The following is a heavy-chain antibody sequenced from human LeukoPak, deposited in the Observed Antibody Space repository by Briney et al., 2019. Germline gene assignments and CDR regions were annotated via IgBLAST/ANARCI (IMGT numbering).Heavy chain of an antibody. CDR1: GFTFSGYA. D-gene: IGHD6-19*01. CDR2: ISYDGSND. CDR3: ATNGPGIAVAGYVDY. V-gene: IGHV3-30-3*01. Sequence: GGSLRLSCAASGFTFSGYAMHWVRQAPGKGLEWVAVISYDGSNDYYADSVKGRFTISRDNSKNTLYLQMNSLRAEDTAVYYCATNGPGIAVAGYVDYWGQGTLVTVSS. J-gene: IGHJ4*02.